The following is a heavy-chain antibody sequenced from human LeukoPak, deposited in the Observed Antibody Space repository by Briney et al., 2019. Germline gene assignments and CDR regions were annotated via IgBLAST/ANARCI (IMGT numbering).Heavy chain of an antibody. V-gene: IGHV3-30*02. J-gene: IGHJ4*02. Sequence: GGSLRLSCAASGFTFSSYSMNWVRQAPGKGLEWVTFIRYDGSNKYYADSVKGRFTISRDNAKNSLYLQMNSLRAEDMALYYCAKDQLDYGGPFDYWGQGTLVTVSS. CDR3: AKDQLDYGGPFDY. CDR1: GFTFSSYS. CDR2: IRYDGSNK. D-gene: IGHD4-23*01.